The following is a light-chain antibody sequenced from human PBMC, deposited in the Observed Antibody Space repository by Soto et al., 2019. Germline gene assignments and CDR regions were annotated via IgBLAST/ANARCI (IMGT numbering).Light chain of an antibody. V-gene: IGKV3-11*01. CDR1: QSVSSS. CDR2: DAS. CDR3: QQRSNWPPLN. Sequence: EIVLTQSPSTLSSSPGERATLSCRASQSVSSSLAWYQQKPGKAPRLLIYDASNRATGIPARFSGSGSGTDFTHTISSLEPADFAVYYCQQRSNWPPLNFGGGTKVEIK. J-gene: IGKJ4*01.